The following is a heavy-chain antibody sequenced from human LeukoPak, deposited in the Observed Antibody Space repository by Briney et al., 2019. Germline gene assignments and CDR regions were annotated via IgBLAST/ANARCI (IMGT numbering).Heavy chain of an antibody. J-gene: IGHJ5*02. D-gene: IGHD2-2*01. Sequence: PSGGSTSYAQKFQGRVTITRDRTTTTVYMEVSSLRSEDTAVYYCARAISQLPPYNWFDPWGQGTLVTVSS. V-gene: IGHV1-46*03. CDR3: ARAISQLPPYNWFDP. CDR2: PSGGST.